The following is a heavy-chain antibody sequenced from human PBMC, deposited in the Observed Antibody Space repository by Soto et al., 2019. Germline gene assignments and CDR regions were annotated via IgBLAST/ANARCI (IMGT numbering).Heavy chain of an antibody. Sequence: QVQLVESGGGVVQPGRSLRLSCAASGFTFSSYGMHWVRQAPGKGLEWVAVISYDGSNKYYADSVKGRFTISRDNSKNTLYLQMNSLRAEDTAVYYCAKDRALLRFLAWLLDDDFDIWGQGTMVTVSS. CDR3: AKDRALLRFLAWLLDDDFDI. J-gene: IGHJ3*02. D-gene: IGHD3-3*01. CDR1: GFTFSSYG. CDR2: ISYDGSNK. V-gene: IGHV3-30*18.